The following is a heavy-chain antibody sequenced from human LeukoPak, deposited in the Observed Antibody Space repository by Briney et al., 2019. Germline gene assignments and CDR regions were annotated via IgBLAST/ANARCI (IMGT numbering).Heavy chain of an antibody. D-gene: IGHD2-21*02. CDR1: GFTFSSYS. Sequence: GGSLRLSCAASGFTFSSYSMNWVRQAPGKGLEWVSYISSSSSTIYYADSVKGRFTISRDNAKNSLYLQMNSLRAEDTAVYYCARVPHIVVVTAAADAFDIWGQGTMVTVSS. CDR3: ARVPHIVVVTAAADAFDI. CDR2: ISSSSSTI. V-gene: IGHV3-48*04. J-gene: IGHJ3*02.